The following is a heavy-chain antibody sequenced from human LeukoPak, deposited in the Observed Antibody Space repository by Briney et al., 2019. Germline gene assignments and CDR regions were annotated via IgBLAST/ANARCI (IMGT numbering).Heavy chain of an antibody. D-gene: IGHD6-13*01. V-gene: IGHV1-8*02. J-gene: IGHJ6*03. CDR1: GYTFTGYY. CDR2: INPNSGNT. Sequence: GASVKVSCKASGYTFTGYYMHWVRQAPGQGLEWMGWINPNSGNTGYAQKFQGRVTMTRNTSISTAYMELSSLRSEDTAVYYCARASSSWLYYYYYYMDVWGKGTTVTISS. CDR3: ARASSSWLYYYYYYMDV.